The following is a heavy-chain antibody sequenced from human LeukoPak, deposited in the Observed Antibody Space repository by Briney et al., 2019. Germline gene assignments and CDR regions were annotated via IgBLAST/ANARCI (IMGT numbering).Heavy chain of an antibody. CDR3: ARGQQWLEAFDY. V-gene: IGHV1-2*02. CDR1: GYTFTGYY. D-gene: IGHD6-19*01. CDR2: IDPNSGFA. J-gene: IGHJ4*02. Sequence: ASVKVSCKASGYTFTGYYIHWVRQAPGQGLQWMGWIDPNSGFAHYPQNFQRRLTMTRDTSISTVYMELSRLRSDDTAVYYCARGQQWLEAFDYWGLGTLVTVSS.